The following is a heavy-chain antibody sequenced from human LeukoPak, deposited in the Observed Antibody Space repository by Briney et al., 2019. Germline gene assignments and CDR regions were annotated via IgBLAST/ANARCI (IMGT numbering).Heavy chain of an antibody. Sequence: ASVKVSCKASGYPFTGYYMHWVRQAPGQGLEWMGWINPNTGDTNYAQKFQGRVTMTRNISISTTYMELSSLRSEDTAVYYCARDGAAEMATIIAFDIWGQGTMVTVSS. V-gene: IGHV1-2*02. D-gene: IGHD5-24*01. J-gene: IGHJ3*02. CDR1: GYPFTGYY. CDR3: ARDGAAEMATIIAFDI. CDR2: INPNTGDT.